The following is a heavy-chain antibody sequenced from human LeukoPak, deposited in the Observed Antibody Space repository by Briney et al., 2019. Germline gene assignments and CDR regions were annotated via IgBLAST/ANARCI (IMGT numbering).Heavy chain of an antibody. Sequence: KPSETLSLTCAVSGYSISSGYYWGWIRPPPGKGLEWIGSIYHSGSTYYNPSLKSRVTISVDTSKNQFSLKLSSVTAADTAVYYCARADEILRYFDWLSQPFDYWGQGTLVTVSP. CDR1: GYSISSGYY. D-gene: IGHD3-9*01. CDR2: IYHSGST. CDR3: ARADEILRYFDWLSQPFDY. V-gene: IGHV4-38-2*01. J-gene: IGHJ4*02.